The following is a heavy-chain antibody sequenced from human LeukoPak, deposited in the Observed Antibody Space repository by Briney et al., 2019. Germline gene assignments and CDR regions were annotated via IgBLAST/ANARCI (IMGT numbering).Heavy chain of an antibody. CDR2: IYGGDTT. D-gene: IGHD2-15*01. J-gene: IGHJ4*02. Sequence: GGSLRLSCAASGFTVSRDYMSWVRQAPGKGLEWVSVIYGGDTTYCADSVRGRFTISRDTSKNTLYLQMNSLRVDDTAVYYCARAIQFGGYFDYWGQGTLVTVSS. CDR3: ARAIQFGGYFDY. CDR1: GFTVSRDY. V-gene: IGHV3-53*01.